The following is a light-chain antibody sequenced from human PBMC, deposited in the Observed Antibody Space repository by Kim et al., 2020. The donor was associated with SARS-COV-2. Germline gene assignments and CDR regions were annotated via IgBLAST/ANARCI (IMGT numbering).Light chain of an antibody. CDR2: DVN. Sequence: GESIPIPCTGTSNDVGGYNYVSWYQQHPGKAPQLMIYDVNKRPSGVSDRFSGSKSGNTASLTITGLQAEDEADYYCSSYTSSRTWVFGGGTKVTVL. CDR3: SSYTSSRTWV. V-gene: IGLV2-14*03. J-gene: IGLJ3*02. CDR1: SNDVGGYNY.